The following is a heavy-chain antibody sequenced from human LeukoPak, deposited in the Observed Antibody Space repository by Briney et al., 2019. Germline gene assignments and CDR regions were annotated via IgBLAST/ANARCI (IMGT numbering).Heavy chain of an antibody. CDR2: ISGSGGSP. J-gene: IGHJ6*03. V-gene: IGHV3-23*01. CDR3: AKQPYGDYYYYYMDV. CDR1: GFTFSSYG. Sequence: GGSLRLSCAASGFTFSSYGMSWVRQAPGKGLEWVSAISGSGGSPYYADSVKGRFTVSRDNSKNTLYLQMNSLRAEDTAVYYCAKQPYGDYYYYYMDVWGKGTTVTVSS. D-gene: IGHD4-17*01.